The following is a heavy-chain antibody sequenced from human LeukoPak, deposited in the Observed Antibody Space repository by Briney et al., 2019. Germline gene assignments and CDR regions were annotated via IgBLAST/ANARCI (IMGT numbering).Heavy chain of an antibody. J-gene: IGHJ4*02. CDR3: ARGAATGPTLGLDY. V-gene: IGHV3-53*01. CDR1: GFTFSSYS. D-gene: IGHD6-13*01. CDR2: IYTGGTP. Sequence: GGSLRLSCAASGFTFSSYSMNWVRQAPGKGLEWVSVIYTGGTPYYADSVKGRFTISRDISKNTVYLQMNSLRVEDTAVYFCARGAATGPTLGLDYWGQGTLVTVSS.